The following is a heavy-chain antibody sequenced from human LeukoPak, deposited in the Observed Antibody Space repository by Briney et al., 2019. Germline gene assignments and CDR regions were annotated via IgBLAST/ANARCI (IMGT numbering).Heavy chain of an antibody. D-gene: IGHD1-1*01. Sequence: PGRSLRLSCAASGFTFSGYAMHWVRQAPGKGLEWVAVISYDGSNKYYADSVKGRFTISRDNSKNTLYLQMNSLRAEDTAVYYCAAARYGWYFDLWGRGTLVTASS. CDR2: ISYDGSNK. CDR1: GFTFSGYA. J-gene: IGHJ2*01. V-gene: IGHV3-30-3*01. CDR3: AAARYGWYFDL.